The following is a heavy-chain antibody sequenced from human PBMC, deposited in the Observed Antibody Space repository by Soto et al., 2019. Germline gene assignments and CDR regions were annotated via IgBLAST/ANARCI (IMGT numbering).Heavy chain of an antibody. D-gene: IGHD3-3*01. Sequence: ASVKVSCKASGYTFTSYDINWVRQATGQGLEWMGWMNPNSGNTGYAQKFQGRVTMTRNTSISTAYMELGSLRSEDTAVYYCARTPGFWSGYYPPYYYYYYMDVWGKGTTVTVSS. J-gene: IGHJ6*03. V-gene: IGHV1-8*01. CDR1: GYTFTSYD. CDR2: MNPNSGNT. CDR3: ARTPGFWSGYYPPYYYYYYMDV.